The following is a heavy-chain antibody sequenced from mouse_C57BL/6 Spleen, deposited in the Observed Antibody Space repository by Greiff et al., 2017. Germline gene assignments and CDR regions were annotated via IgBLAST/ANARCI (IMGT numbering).Heavy chain of an antibody. D-gene: IGHD1-1*01. Sequence: QVQLQQSGAELAKPGASVKLSCKASGYTFTSYWMHWVKQRPGQGLEWIGYINPSSGYTKYNQKFKDKDTLTADKSSSTAYMQLSSLTYEDSAVYYCASTTVSAMDYWGQGTSVTVSS. J-gene: IGHJ4*01. V-gene: IGHV1-7*01. CDR3: ASTTVSAMDY. CDR2: INPSSGYT. CDR1: GYTFTSYW.